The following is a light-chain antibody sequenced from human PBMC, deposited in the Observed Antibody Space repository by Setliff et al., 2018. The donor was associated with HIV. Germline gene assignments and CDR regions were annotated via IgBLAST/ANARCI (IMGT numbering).Light chain of an antibody. V-gene: IGLV2-23*01. Sequence: SVLTQPASVSGSPGQSITISCTGTSSDIGRYNVVSWYQQYPGKAPKLMIYHATKRPSGVSNRFSGSKSVNTASLTISWLQAEDEADYYCCSNTGSNTYVFGDGSKVT. CDR1: SSDIGRYNV. CDR2: HAT. J-gene: IGLJ1*01. CDR3: CSNTGSNTYV.